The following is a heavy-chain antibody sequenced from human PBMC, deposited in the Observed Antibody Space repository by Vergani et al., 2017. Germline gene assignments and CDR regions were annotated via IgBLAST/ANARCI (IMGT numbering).Heavy chain of an antibody. V-gene: IGHV3-11*04. Sequence: LEESGGGSVKPGGSLRLSCAASGFKFSDHYMSWICQAPGKGLEWVSHISPGASTVSYTDSVTGRFTVSRDNDNNSLTLDMTTLRVEDTAVYYCAKNPGISTTRHYYAMDVWCQGTTVTVSS. CDR2: ISPGASTV. CDR1: GFKFSDHY. D-gene: IGHD1-1*01. CDR3: AKNPGISTTRHYYAMDV. J-gene: IGHJ6*02.